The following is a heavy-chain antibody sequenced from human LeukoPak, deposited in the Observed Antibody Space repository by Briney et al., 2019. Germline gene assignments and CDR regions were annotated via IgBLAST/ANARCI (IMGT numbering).Heavy chain of an antibody. Sequence: GASVKVSCKTSGYTFADYFIHWVRQAPGQGLEWMGIINPSGGTTTYAQNFQGSVTMTRDTSTSTVFMELTSLRSEDTAVYYCASIGWLHDYWGQGTLVTVSS. D-gene: IGHD5-12*01. CDR3: ASIGWLHDY. J-gene: IGHJ4*02. CDR2: INPSGGTT. CDR1: GYTFADYF. V-gene: IGHV1-46*01.